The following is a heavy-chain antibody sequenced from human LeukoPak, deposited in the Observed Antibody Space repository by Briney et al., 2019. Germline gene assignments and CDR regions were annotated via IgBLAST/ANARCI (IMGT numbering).Heavy chain of an antibody. V-gene: IGHV3-23*01. CDR1: GFSFGDSD. D-gene: IGHD1-26*01. J-gene: IGHJ4*02. CDR3: AKDPNWEGGY. Sequence: GGSLRLSCAASGFSFGDSDMNWFRQAPGEGPQWVANINYLGLRTYYADSVKGRFTIARDNSKNMLFLQMDGLRIEDTALYYCAKDPNWEGGYWGQGTLVTVSS. CDR2: INYLGLRT.